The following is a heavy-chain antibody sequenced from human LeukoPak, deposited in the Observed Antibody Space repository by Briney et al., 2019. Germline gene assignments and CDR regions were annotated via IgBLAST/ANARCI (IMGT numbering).Heavy chain of an antibody. Sequence: GGSLRLSCAASGFTFSRYAMSWVRQAPGKGLEWVSAIRGSDDATYYADSVKGRFTISRDSSKNTLYLQMNSLRAEDTAVYYCAKDRGSPVVVTAFDYWGQGTLVTVSS. CDR1: GFTFSRYA. D-gene: IGHD2-21*02. V-gene: IGHV3-23*01. J-gene: IGHJ4*02. CDR2: IRGSDDAT. CDR3: AKDRGSPVVVTAFDY.